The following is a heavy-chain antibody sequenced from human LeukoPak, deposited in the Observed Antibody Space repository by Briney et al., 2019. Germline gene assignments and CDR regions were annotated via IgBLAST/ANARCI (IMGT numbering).Heavy chain of an antibody. D-gene: IGHD1-14*01. CDR1: GYTFTGYY. V-gene: IGHV1-2*02. Sequence: GASVTLSCKASGYTFTGYYMHWVRRAPGQGLGWMGWINPNSGGTNYAQKFQGRVTMTRDTSISTAYMELSRLRSDDTAVYYCARAIITSQNIWGQGTLVTVSS. CDR2: INPNSGGT. CDR3: ARAIITSQNI. J-gene: IGHJ4*02.